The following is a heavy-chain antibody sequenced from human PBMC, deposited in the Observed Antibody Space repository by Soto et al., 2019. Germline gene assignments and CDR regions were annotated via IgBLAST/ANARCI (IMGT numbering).Heavy chain of an antibody. D-gene: IGHD3-10*01. Sequence: GGSLRLSCAASGFTFSSYGMHWVRQAPGKGLEWVAVIWYDGSNKYYADSVKGRFTISRDNSKNTLYLQMNSLRAEDTAVYYCARALARGYYYYGMDVWGQGTTVTVS. V-gene: IGHV3-33*01. CDR2: IWYDGSNK. CDR3: ARALARGYYYYGMDV. CDR1: GFTFSSYG. J-gene: IGHJ6*02.